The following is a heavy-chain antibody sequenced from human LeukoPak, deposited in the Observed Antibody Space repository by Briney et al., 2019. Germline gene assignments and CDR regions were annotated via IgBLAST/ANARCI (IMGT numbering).Heavy chain of an antibody. J-gene: IGHJ5*02. D-gene: IGHD3-10*01. CDR2: IYHSGST. Sequence: TSSETLSLTCAVSGGSISSGGYSWSWIRQPPGKGLEWIGYIYHSGSTYYNPSLKSRVTISVDRSKNQFSLKLSSVTAADTAVYYCAKDRDSGSGYYTWGLFDAWGQGTLVTVSS. CDR3: AKDRDSGSGYYTWGLFDA. CDR1: GGSISSGGYS. V-gene: IGHV4-30-2*01.